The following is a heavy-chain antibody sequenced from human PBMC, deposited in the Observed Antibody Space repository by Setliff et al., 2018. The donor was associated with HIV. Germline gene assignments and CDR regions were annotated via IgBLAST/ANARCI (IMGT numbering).Heavy chain of an antibody. V-gene: IGHV3-74*03. CDR1: GFTFSNSW. D-gene: IGHD4-17*01. CDR3: TTDTGELGVNDYGDYVPFDY. J-gene: IGHJ4*02. CDR2: INTDGSSA. Sequence: PGGSLRLSCAASGFTFSNSWMHWVRQAPGKGLVWVSRINTDGSSATYADSVKGRFTISRDNAKNTVYLQMNSLETEDTAVYYCTTDTGELGVNDYGDYVPFDYWGQGTLVTVSS.